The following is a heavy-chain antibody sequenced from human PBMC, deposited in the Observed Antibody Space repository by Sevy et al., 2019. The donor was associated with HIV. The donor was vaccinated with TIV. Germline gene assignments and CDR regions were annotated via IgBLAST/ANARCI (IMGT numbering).Heavy chain of an antibody. V-gene: IGHV4-59*08. J-gene: IGHJ4*02. Sequence: SETLSLTCTVSGGSITSLYWGWVRQPPGKGLEWIANIYYNGNTNYNPSLKSRVTISLDTSKNQFSLRLSSVTAADTAIYYRAGENARGRCYSWGQGTLVTVSS. D-gene: IGHD3-10*01. CDR2: IYYNGNT. CDR3: AGENARGRCYS. CDR1: GGSITSLY.